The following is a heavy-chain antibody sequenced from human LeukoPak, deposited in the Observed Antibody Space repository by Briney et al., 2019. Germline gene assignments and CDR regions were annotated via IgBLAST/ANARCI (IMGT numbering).Heavy chain of an antibody. J-gene: IGHJ4*02. CDR3: ARYQEGYCSGGSCYSGVDY. V-gene: IGHV1-18*04. CDR2: ISAYSGNT. CDR1: GYTFTGYY. D-gene: IGHD2-15*01. Sequence: ASVKVSCKASGYTFTGYYMHWVRQAPGQGLEWMGWISAYSGNTDYAQKFRGRVTMTTDTSTSTVYMDLRSLRSDDTAVYYCARYQEGYCSGGSCYSGVDYWGQGTLVTVSS.